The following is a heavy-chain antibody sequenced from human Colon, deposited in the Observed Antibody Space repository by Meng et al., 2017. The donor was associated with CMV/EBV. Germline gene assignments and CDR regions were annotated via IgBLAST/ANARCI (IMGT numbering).Heavy chain of an antibody. D-gene: IGHD3-10*01. CDR1: GASISSYY. J-gene: IGHJ4*02. CDR2: VYISGNT. Sequence: QVPLREVGRGLGKASETLSLTCTVSGASISSYYWSWIRQPAGKGLEWIGRVYISGNTNYNPSLKSRVTMSIDTSKNQLSLNIRSVTAADTAVYYCARDSNLSGLAYWGQGTLVTVSS. V-gene: IGHV4-4*07. CDR3: ARDSNLSGLAY.